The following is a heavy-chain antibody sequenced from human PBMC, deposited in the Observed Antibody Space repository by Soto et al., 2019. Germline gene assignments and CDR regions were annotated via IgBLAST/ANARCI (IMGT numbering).Heavy chain of an antibody. CDR1: GYTFTSYG. D-gene: IGHD2-2*01. Sequence: GASVKVSCKASGYTFTSYGISWVRQAPGQGLEWMGWISAYNGNTNYAQKLQDRVTMTTDTSTSTAYMELRSLRSDDTAVYYCARDARLPAAMSSTWPKGTLDYWGQGTLVTVSS. CDR2: ISAYNGNT. CDR3: ARDARLPAAMSSTWPKGTLDY. V-gene: IGHV1-18*01. J-gene: IGHJ4*02.